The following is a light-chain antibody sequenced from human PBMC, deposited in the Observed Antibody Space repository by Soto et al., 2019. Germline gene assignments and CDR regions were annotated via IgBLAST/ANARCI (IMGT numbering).Light chain of an antibody. CDR1: SNDVGNYNY. J-gene: IGLJ1*01. V-gene: IGLV2-14*01. CDR3: NSHTSTNTRV. Sequence: QSALTQPASVSGSPGQSITLSCTGTSNDVGNYNYVSWYQQYPGQAPRLLIYEVNNRPSGISDRFSGSKSGNTASLTISGLQADDEADYYCNSHTSTNTRVFGTGTKVT. CDR2: EVN.